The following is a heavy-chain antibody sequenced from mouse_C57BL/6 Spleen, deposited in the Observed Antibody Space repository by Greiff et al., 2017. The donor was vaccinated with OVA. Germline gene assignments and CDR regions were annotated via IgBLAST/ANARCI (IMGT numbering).Heavy chain of an antibody. J-gene: IGHJ2*01. CDR3: SSPAQAIDY. D-gene: IGHD3-2*02. V-gene: IGHV1-22*01. Sequence: VQLKECGPELVKPGASVKMSCKASGYTFTDYNMHWVKQSHGKSLEWIGYINPNNGGSSYNQKVKGKATLTVNKSTSTAYMELRSLTSEDSAVYYCSSPAQAIDYWGQGTTLTVSS. CDR1: GYTFTDYN. CDR2: INPNNGGS.